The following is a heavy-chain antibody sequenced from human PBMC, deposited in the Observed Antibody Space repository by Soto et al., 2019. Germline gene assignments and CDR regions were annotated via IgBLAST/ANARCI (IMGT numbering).Heavy chain of an antibody. CDR3: VRGFSGGHADWFDP. J-gene: IGHJ5*02. Sequence: QVQLVQSGAEVKRPGASVKVSCKASGYTFTSYAMHWVRQAPGQRLEWMGWINAGNGNTKYSQKFQGRVTITRDTSACTAYMELFSLRSEDTAVYYCVRGFSGGHADWFDPWGQGTLVTVSS. CDR1: GYTFTSYA. D-gene: IGHD2-15*01. V-gene: IGHV1-3*01. CDR2: INAGNGNT.